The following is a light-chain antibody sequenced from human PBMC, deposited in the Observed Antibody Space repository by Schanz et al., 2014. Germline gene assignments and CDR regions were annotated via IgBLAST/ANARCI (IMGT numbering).Light chain of an antibody. CDR3: HQFFSSSWT. CDR2: GAS. CDR1: QSVSSN. J-gene: IGKJ1*01. V-gene: IGKV3-15*01. Sequence: EIVMTQSPATLSVSPGERATLSCRASQSVSSNLAWYQQKPGQAPRLLIYGASTRATGIPARFSGSGSGTDFTLTISRLEPEDFALYYCHQFFSSSWTFGQGTKVEIK.